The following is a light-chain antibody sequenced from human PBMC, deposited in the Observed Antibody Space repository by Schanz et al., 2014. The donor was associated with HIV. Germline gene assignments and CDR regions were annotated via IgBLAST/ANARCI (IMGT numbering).Light chain of an antibody. Sequence: IQLTQSPSSLSASVGDRVTITCRASQNIGNWLAWYQQRPGEAPKLLMYQASTLQSGVPSRFSGSGSGTAFSLTISSLQPEDFATYYCQQYNSYSITFGQGTRLEIK. CDR2: QAS. CDR3: QQYNSYSIT. V-gene: IGKV1-5*03. CDR1: QNIGNW. J-gene: IGKJ5*01.